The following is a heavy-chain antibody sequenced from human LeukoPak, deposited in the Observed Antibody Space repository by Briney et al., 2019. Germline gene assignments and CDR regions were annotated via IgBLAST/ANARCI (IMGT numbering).Heavy chain of an antibody. V-gene: IGHV4-39*01. CDR1: GGSISGTSYY. CDR2: IYYSGST. Sequence: PSETLSLTCTVSGGSISGTSYYWGWIRQPPGKGLEWIGSIYYSGSTYYNPSLKSRVTISVDTSKNQFSLKLSSVTAADTAVYYCARRLRYFDWLHPWGQGTLVTVSS. J-gene: IGHJ5*02. CDR3: ARRLRYFDWLHP. D-gene: IGHD3-9*01.